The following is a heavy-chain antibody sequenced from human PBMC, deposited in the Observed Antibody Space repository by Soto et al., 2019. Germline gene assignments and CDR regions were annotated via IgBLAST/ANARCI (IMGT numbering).Heavy chain of an antibody. CDR3: ARTYHYDSGAKTYFYYGMDV. V-gene: IGHV1-69*12. J-gene: IGHJ6*02. CDR2: IIPMLDSA. CDR1: GGTFDNYA. Sequence: QVQLVQSGAEVKKPGSSVKVSCKASGGTFDNYAITWVRQAPGQGLEWMAGIIPMLDSANYAKKFQDRVTLTADESTSTDNMEVSSMSSEDTAVYYCARTYHYDSGAKTYFYYGMDVWGQGTTVTVSS. D-gene: IGHD3-22*01.